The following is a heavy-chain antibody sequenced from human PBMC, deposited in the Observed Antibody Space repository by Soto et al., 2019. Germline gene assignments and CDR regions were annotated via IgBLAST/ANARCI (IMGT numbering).Heavy chain of an antibody. CDR2: IYHAGSP. D-gene: IGHD3-10*01. V-gene: IGHV4-4*02. CDR1: GGSIRSSSW. J-gene: IGHJ3*02. Sequence: SETLSLTCAVSGGSIRSSSWWTWLRQSPGKGLEWIGEIYHAGSPNYSPSFQSRVTISADTSKNFFSLRLTSVTAADTAMYYCARASSFRGDFDIWGQGTAVTVSS. CDR3: ARASSFRGDFDI.